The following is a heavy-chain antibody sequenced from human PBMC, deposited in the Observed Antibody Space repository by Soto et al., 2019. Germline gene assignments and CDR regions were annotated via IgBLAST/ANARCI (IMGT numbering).Heavy chain of an antibody. CDR1: GGSISSYY. V-gene: IGHV4-4*07. D-gene: IGHD2-8*01. J-gene: IGHJ5*01. CDR2: ISSGGST. CDR3: ARDAYPNWFDF. Sequence: PSETLSLTCAVSGGSISSYYWSWIRQPAGKGLEWIGRISSGGSTIYNPALKSRVTISVDTSKNQFSLSLTSVTAADTAVYYCARDAYPNWFDFWGQGTLVTVSS.